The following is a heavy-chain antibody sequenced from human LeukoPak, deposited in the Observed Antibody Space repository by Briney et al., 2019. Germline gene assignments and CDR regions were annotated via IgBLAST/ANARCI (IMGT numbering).Heavy chain of an antibody. J-gene: IGHJ4*02. CDR2: INHSGST. Sequence: SETLSLTCAVYGGSFSGYYWSWIRQPPGKGLEWIGEINHSGSTNYNPSLKSRVTISVDTSKNQFSLKLSSVTAAGTAVYYCATQPQKTYYDFWSGYYSYWGQGTLVTVSS. V-gene: IGHV4-34*01. D-gene: IGHD3-3*01. CDR1: GGSFSGYY. CDR3: ATQPQKTYYDFWSGYYSY.